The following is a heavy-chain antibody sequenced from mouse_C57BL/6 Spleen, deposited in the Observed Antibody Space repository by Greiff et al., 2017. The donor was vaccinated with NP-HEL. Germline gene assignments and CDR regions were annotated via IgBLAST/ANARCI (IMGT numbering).Heavy chain of an antibody. V-gene: IGHV1-5*01. Sequence: VQLQQSGTVLARPGASVKMSSKTSGYTFTSYWMHWVKQRPGQGLEWIGAIYPGNSDTSYNQKFKGKAKLTAVTSASTAYMELSSLTNEDSAVYYCTRSDITTVVRYFDYWGQGTTLTVSS. CDR2: IYPGNSDT. J-gene: IGHJ2*01. CDR3: TRSDITTVVRYFDY. D-gene: IGHD1-1*01. CDR1: GYTFTSYW.